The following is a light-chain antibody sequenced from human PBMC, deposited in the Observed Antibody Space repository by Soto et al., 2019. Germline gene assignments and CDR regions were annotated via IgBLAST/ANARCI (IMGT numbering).Light chain of an antibody. CDR3: LHDYNYPRT. Sequence: AIQMTQSPSSLSASVGDIVNITCRASQGIRNYLGWYQQKPGKAPNLLIYGASTLQSGVPSRFSGSGSGTDFTLTINSLQPEDFATYYCLHDYNYPRTFGQGTRVDVK. CDR2: GAS. J-gene: IGKJ1*01. CDR1: QGIRNY. V-gene: IGKV1-6*01.